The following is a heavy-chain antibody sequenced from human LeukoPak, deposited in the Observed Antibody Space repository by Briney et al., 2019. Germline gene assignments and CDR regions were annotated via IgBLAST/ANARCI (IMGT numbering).Heavy chain of an antibody. CDR2: INHSGST. CDR3: ARGRPPTTKVGRWYFDL. Sequence: SETLSLTCAVYGGSFSGYYWSWIRQPPGKGLEWIGEINHSGSTNYNPSLKSRVTISVDTSKNQFSLKLSSVTAADTAVYYCARGRPPTTKVGRWYFDLWGRGTLVTVSS. D-gene: IGHD1-26*01. V-gene: IGHV4-34*01. J-gene: IGHJ2*01. CDR1: GGSFSGYY.